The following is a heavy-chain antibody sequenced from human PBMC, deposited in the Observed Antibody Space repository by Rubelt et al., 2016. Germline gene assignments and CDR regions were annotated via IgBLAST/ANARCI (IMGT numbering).Heavy chain of an antibody. Sequence: EVQLLESGGGLVQPGGSLRLSCAGSGFTFSSHWMHWVRQAPGKGLEWVSVISGSGGSTYYADSVKGRFTISRDNDKNSLYLEMNSLRAEDTAVYYCASYTPGYRSFENWGQGTLVTVSS. CDR2: ISGSGGST. CDR1: GFTFSSHW. D-gene: IGHD5-18*01. J-gene: IGHJ4*02. V-gene: IGHV3-48*04. CDR3: ASYTPGYRSFEN.